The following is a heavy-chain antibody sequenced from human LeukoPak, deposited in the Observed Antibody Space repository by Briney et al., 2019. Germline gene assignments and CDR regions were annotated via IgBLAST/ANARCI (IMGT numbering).Heavy chain of an antibody. CDR3: ARGMSATSGYLELEY. D-gene: IGHD3-22*01. CDR2: ISGSGGNT. V-gene: IGHV3-23*01. CDR1: GFTFSSYA. Sequence: GGSLRLSCAASGFTFSSYAMSWVRQSPGKGMEWVSAISGSGGNTYSADSVKGRCTISRDNSLQTLFLHMNSLRAEDTAVYYCARGMSATSGYLELEYWGQGALVTVST. J-gene: IGHJ4*02.